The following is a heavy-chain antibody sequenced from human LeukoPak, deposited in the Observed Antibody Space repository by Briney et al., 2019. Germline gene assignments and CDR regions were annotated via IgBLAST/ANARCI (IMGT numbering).Heavy chain of an antibody. CDR3: ARGRGEGQPYFDY. J-gene: IGHJ4*02. CDR1: GYILSDYY. Sequence: SVNVSRKASGYILSDYYMNCVRQSPGQGLERMGRINPNIGSTNYAQKFQGRLTMTRDTSISTAYMELSRLRFDDTAVYYCARGRGEGQPYFDYWGQGTLVTVSS. CDR2: INPNIGST. V-gene: IGHV1-2*06. D-gene: IGHD3-16*01.